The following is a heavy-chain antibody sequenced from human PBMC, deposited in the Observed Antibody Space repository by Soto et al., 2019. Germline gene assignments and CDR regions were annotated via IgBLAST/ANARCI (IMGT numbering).Heavy chain of an antibody. J-gene: IGHJ6*02. D-gene: IGHD1-26*01. CDR2: MNPNSGNT. V-gene: IGHV1-8*01. CDR3: ARRRHSGSSTYYYGMDV. CDR1: GYTFTSYD. Sequence: GASVKVSCKASGYTFTSYDINWVRQATGQGLEWMGWMNPNSGNTGYAQKFQGRVTMTRNTSISTAYVELSSLRSEDTAVYYCARRRHSGSSTYYYGMDVWGQGTTVTVSS.